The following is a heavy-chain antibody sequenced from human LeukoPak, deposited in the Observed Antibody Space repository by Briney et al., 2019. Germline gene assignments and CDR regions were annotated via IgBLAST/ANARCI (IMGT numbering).Heavy chain of an antibody. CDR1: GDSISSYF. J-gene: IGHJ3*02. V-gene: IGHV4-4*07. D-gene: IGHD6-13*01. CDR2: IYTSGST. Sequence: PSETLSLTCTVSGDSISSYFWSWIRQPAGKGLEWIGRIYTSGSTNYNPSLKSRVTISVDTSKNQFFLKLSSVTAADTAVYYCARDLHIAAAGRRYDAFDIWGQGTMVTVSS. CDR3: ARDLHIAAAGRRYDAFDI.